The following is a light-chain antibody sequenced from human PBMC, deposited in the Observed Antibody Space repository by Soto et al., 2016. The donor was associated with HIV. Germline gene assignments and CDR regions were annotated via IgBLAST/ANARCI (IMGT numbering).Light chain of an antibody. J-gene: IGLJ2*01. CDR2: QDT. CDR3: QAWDSSTVV. CDR1: KLGDKF. Sequence: SYELTQPPSVSVSPGQTASITCSGDKLGDKFACWYLQKPGQSPLLVIYQDTKRPSGIPERFSGSNSGNTATLTISGTQAMDEADYYCQAWDSSTVVFGGGTKLTV. V-gene: IGLV3-1*01.